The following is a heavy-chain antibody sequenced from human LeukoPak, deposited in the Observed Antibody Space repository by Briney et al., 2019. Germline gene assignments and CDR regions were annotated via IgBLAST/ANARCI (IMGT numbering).Heavy chain of an antibody. J-gene: IGHJ3*02. CDR1: GFTFSDYY. Sequence: GGSLRLSCAASGFTFSDYYMSWVRQAPGKGLEWVSAISGSGGSTYYADSVKGRFTISRDNSKNTLYLQMNSLRAEDTAVYYCAKDRYYYDSSGYYWDAFDIWGQGTMVTVSS. CDR3: AKDRYYYDSSGYYWDAFDI. V-gene: IGHV3-23*01. CDR2: ISGSGGST. D-gene: IGHD3-22*01.